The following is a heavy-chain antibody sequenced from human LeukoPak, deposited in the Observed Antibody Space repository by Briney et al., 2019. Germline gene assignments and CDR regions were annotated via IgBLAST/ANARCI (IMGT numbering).Heavy chain of an antibody. D-gene: IGHD3-3*01. CDR3: TTRSCDFWSGFVN. CDR1: GNSLSVLS. Sequence: ASVKVSCKVSGNSLSVLSVRWVRHAPGKGHECMGGFDPEEAKMVYAQNFQGRVTMTEDTSTQTAYMELSGLTSDDTAVYYCTTRSCDFWSGFVNGGQGTLVTVSS. CDR2: FDPEEAKM. J-gene: IGHJ4*02. V-gene: IGHV1-24*01.